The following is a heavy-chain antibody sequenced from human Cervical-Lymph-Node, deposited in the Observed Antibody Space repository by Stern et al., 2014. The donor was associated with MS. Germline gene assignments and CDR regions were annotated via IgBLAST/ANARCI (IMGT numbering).Heavy chain of an antibody. J-gene: IGHJ4*02. V-gene: IGHV4-59*01. CDR2: LYYSGRT. D-gene: IGHD3-16*02. CDR1: SGFIGNNY. Sequence: VQLVESGPGLVKPSETLSLMCSVSSGFIGNNYWSWIRQPPGKGLEGIGHLYYSGRTYSNPSLKSRVTISLDTSKNQLSLRLSAVTAADTAVYYCARAGPYDYIWGNFRHRAFYFDSWGQGALVTVSS. CDR3: ARAGPYDYIWGNFRHRAFYFDS.